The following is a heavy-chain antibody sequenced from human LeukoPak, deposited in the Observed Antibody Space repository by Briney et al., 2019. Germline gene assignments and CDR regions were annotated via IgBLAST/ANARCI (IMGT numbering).Heavy chain of an antibody. CDR1: GGSITGYY. V-gene: IGHV4-59*01. J-gene: IGHJ4*02. CDR2: INYSGST. Sequence: SETLSLTCTVSGGSITGYYWVWIRQPPGKGLEWIGYINYSGSTKYNPSLKSRVIISVDTSKNQFSLKLSSVTAADTAVYYCARLGVGATTIDYWGQGTLVTVSS. D-gene: IGHD1-26*01. CDR3: ARLGVGATTIDY.